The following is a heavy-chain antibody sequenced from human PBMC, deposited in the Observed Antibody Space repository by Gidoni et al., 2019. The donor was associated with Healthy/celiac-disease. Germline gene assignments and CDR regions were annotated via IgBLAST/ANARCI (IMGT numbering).Heavy chain of an antibody. D-gene: IGHD1-20*01. CDR1: GCSISSSSYY. J-gene: IGHJ4*02. CDR3: AREGITASGFFDY. CDR2: IYYSGPT. Sequence: QLQLQESGPGLVKPSETLSLTCTVSGCSISSSSYYWGWIRQPPGKGLEWIGSIYYSGPTYYNPSLKSRVTISVETSKNQFSLKLTSVTAADTAVYYCAREGITASGFFDYWGQGTLVTVSS. V-gene: IGHV4-39*07.